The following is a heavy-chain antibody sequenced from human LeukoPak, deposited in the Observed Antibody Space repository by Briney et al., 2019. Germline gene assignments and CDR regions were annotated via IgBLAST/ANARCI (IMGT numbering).Heavy chain of an antibody. V-gene: IGHV3-74*01. D-gene: IGHD5-18*01. J-gene: IGHJ4*02. CDR2: INGDASST. Sequence: GGSLRLSCAASGLTLSGYWMHWVRQAPGKGLVXXSRINGDASSTSYADSVKGRFTISRDNAKSTLYLQMNSLRVEDTAVYYCARARGNTYGYFEYWGQGTLVTVSS. CDR3: ARARGNTYGYFEY. CDR1: GLTLSGYW.